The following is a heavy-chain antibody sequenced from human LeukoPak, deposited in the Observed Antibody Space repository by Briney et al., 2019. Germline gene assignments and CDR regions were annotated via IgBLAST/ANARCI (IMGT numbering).Heavy chain of an antibody. V-gene: IGHV1-2*02. Sequence: GASVKVSCKASGYTFTGYYIHWVRRAPGQGLEWMGWISFDSGDINYAQQFQDRVTMTRDTSITTAFMELSRLRSDDTAIYYCARVELQIPRGVFDIWGQGTGVTVSS. J-gene: IGHJ3*02. CDR2: ISFDSGDI. CDR1: GYTFTGYY. CDR3: ARVELQIPRGVFDI. D-gene: IGHD1-7*01.